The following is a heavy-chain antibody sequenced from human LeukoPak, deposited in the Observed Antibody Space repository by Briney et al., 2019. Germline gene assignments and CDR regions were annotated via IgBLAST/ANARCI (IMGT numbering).Heavy chain of an antibody. Sequence: PSETLSLTCTVSGGSISSSSYYWGWIRQPPGKGLEWIGSIYYSGSTYYNPSLKSRVTITVDTSKNQFSLKLSSVTAADTAVYYCARHPSSWIYFDYWGQGTLVTVSS. CDR1: GGSISSSSYY. CDR3: ARHPSSWIYFDY. CDR2: IYYSGST. V-gene: IGHV4-39*01. D-gene: IGHD6-13*01. J-gene: IGHJ4*02.